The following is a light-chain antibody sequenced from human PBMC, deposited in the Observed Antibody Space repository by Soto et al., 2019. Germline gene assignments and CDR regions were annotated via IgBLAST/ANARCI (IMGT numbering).Light chain of an antibody. CDR3: QQRSNWPHT. CDR1: QSVSSY. V-gene: IGKV3-11*01. CDR2: DAS. J-gene: IGKJ4*01. Sequence: EIVLTQSPVTLSLSPGERATLSCRASQSVSSYLAWYQHKPGQAPRLLIYDASSRATGIPDRFSGSGSGTDFTLAIRSMETQDFAVYYCQQRSNWPHTFGGGTKVDI.